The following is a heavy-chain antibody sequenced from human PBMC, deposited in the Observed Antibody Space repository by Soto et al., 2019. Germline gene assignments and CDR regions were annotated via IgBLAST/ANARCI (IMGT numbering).Heavy chain of an antibody. D-gene: IGHD2-8*01. CDR3: ARDGRDIVLEQVPEGPQRLKYDYGMDV. J-gene: IGHJ6*02. CDR2: VNAANGNT. Sequence: ASVKSSCKASGYTFTSYAVHWVRQAPGQRLEWMGWVNAANGNTKYSQKFQARVTITRDRSASTTYMELTRLRSEDTAMYYCARDGRDIVLEQVPEGPQRLKYDYGMDVWGQGTTVTVSS. V-gene: IGHV1-3*01. CDR1: GYTFTSYA.